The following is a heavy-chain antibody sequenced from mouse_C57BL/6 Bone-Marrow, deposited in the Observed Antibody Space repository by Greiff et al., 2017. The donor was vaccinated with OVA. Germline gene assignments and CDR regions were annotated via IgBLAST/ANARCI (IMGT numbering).Heavy chain of an antibody. CDR1: GYTFTDYN. J-gene: IGHJ4*01. V-gene: IGHV1-18*01. Sequence: VQLQHSGPELVKPGASVKIPCKASGYTFTDYNMDWVKQSHGKSLEWIGDINPNNGGTIYNQKFKGKATLTVDKSSSTAYMELRSLTSEDTAVYYCARRGPYAMDYWGQGTSVTVSS. CDR2: INPNNGGT. CDR3: ARRGPYAMDY.